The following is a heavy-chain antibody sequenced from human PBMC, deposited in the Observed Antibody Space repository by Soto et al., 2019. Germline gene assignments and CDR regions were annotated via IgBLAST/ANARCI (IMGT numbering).Heavy chain of an antibody. Sequence: QVQLVESGGGVVQPGRSLRLSCAASGFTFSSYGMHWVRQAPGKGLEWVAAIWFDGSNKYYADSVKGRFAISRDNSKNTRYLQINSLRDEDTAVYYCARESDEYYSDYWGQGTLVTVSS. CDR3: ARESDEYYSDY. V-gene: IGHV3-33*01. CDR2: IWFDGSNK. J-gene: IGHJ4*02. CDR1: GFTFSSYG.